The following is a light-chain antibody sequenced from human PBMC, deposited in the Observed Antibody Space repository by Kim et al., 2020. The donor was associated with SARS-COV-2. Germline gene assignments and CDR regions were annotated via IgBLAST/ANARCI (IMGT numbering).Light chain of an antibody. V-gene: IGLV2-8*01. CDR3: SSYAGSNNGV. CDR2: DVT. CDR1: RSDIASYDY. Sequence: QSALTQPPSASGSPGQSVTISCTGSRSDIASYDYVSWYQQYPGKAPNLIIYDVTKRPSGVPDRFSGSKSANTASLTVSGLQAEDEADYYCSSYAGSNNGVFGGGTQLTVL. J-gene: IGLJ2*01.